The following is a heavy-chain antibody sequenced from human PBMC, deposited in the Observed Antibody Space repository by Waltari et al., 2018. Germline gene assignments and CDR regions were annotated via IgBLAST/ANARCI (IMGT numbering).Heavy chain of an antibody. J-gene: IGHJ3*02. D-gene: IGHD3-22*01. CDR1: GDSISSDS. V-gene: IGHV4-4*07. Sequence: QVQLQESGPGLAKPSETLSLTCRVSGDSISSDSCLWIRQPAGKGLEWIGRIFSGGSTAYNPSLRSRVTMSLDTSKNQFSLKLSSVTAADTAVYYCAREKGYYDNSGYYIDTFDIWGQGTMVTVSS. CDR3: AREKGYYDNSGYYIDTFDI. CDR2: IFSGGST.